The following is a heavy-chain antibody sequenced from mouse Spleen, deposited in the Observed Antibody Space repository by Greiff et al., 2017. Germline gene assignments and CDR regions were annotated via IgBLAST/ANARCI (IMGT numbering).Heavy chain of an antibody. Sequence: DVKLVESGGGLVKPGGSLKLSCAASGFTFSSYAMSWVRQTPEKRLEWVATISSGGSYTYYPDSVKGRFTISRDNAKNTLYLQMSSLRSEDTAMYYCARHRELGLRGNFDYWGQGTTLTVSS. J-gene: IGHJ2*01. V-gene: IGHV5-9-3*01. CDR2: ISSGGSYT. CDR1: GFTFSSYA. D-gene: IGHD3-1*01. CDR3: ARHRELGLRGNFDY.